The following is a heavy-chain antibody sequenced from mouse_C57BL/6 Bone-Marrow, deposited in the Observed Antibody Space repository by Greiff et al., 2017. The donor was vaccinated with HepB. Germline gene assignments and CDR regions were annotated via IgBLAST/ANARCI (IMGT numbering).Heavy chain of an antibody. CDR3: ARNRDYGSSFYYAMDY. V-gene: IGHV2-9-1*01. J-gene: IGHJ4*01. Sequence: VKLMESGPGLVAPSQSLSITRTVSGFSLTSYAISWVRQPPGKGLEWLGVIWTGGGTNYNSALKTRLSISKDNSKSQVFLKMNSLQTDDTARYYCARNRDYGSSFYYAMDYWGQGTSVTVSS. CDR2: IWTGGGT. CDR1: GFSLTSYA. D-gene: IGHD1-1*01.